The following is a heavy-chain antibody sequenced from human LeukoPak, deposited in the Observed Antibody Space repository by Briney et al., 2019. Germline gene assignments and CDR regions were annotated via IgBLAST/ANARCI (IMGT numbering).Heavy chain of an antibody. CDR3: AKAIRTSCYGCNMDV. V-gene: IGHV3-23*01. CDR2: ISGGGGST. CDR1: GFTFSSYA. J-gene: IGHJ6*03. Sequence: GGSLRLSCAASGFTFSSYAMSWVRQAPGKGLEWVSTISGGGGSTYYADSVKGRFTISRDNSKNTLYLQMNSLRAEDTAVYHCAKAIRTSCYGCNMDVWGKGTTVTVSS. D-gene: IGHD2-2*01.